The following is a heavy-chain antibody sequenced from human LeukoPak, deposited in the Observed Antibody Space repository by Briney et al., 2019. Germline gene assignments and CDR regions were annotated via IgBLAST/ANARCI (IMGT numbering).Heavy chain of an antibody. Sequence: ASVEVSCKASGYTFTSYDINWVRQATGQGLEWMGWMNPNSGNTGYAQKFQGRVTMTRNTSISTAYMELSSLRSEDTAVYYCARVVYSYGTTDYYYYYMDVWGKGTTVTVSS. V-gene: IGHV1-8*01. D-gene: IGHD5-18*01. CDR1: GYTFTSYD. CDR2: MNPNSGNT. CDR3: ARVVYSYGTTDYYYYYMDV. J-gene: IGHJ6*03.